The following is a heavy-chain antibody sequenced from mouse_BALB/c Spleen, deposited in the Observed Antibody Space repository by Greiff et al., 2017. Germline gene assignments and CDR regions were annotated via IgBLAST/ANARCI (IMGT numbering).Heavy chain of an antibody. CDR3: ARSGDLYY. D-gene: IGHD2-13*01. V-gene: IGHV1-7*01. J-gene: IGHJ2*01. CDR2: INPSTGYT. CDR1: GYTFTSYW. Sequence: VQLVESGAELAKPGASVKMSCKASGYTFTSYWMHWVKQRPGQGLEWIGYINPSTGYTEYNQKFKDKATLTADKSSSTAYMQLSSLTSEDSAVYYCARSGDLYYWGQGTTLTVSS.